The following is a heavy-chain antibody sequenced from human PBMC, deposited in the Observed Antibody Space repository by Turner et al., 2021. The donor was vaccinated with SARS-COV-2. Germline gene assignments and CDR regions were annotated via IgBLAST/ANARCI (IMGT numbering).Heavy chain of an antibody. CDR1: GVTFSTYA. V-gene: IGHV3-30*04. Sequence: QVQLVESGGGVVQPGRSLRLSCAASGVTFSTYAMHWVRQAPGKGLEWVAVISYDGSNKYYADSVKGRFTISRDNSKNTLYLQMSSLRAEDTAVYYCARGLGGGYYYGMDVWGQGTTVTVSS. D-gene: IGHD3-16*01. CDR3: ARGLGGGYYYGMDV. J-gene: IGHJ6*02. CDR2: ISYDGSNK.